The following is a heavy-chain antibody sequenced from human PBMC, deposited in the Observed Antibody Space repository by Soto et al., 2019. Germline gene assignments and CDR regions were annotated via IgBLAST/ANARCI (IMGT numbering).Heavy chain of an antibody. Sequence: EGRLVLSEDASRLSVNNNLMNSVGQAPGRGLQWISVINPEGRTCYAGSVKDKVTISRDTSKNTLYLQMNSLRVEETAVYYCARDTPGQISFDPWGQGTQVTVSS. CDR3: ARDTPGQISFDP. CDR1: RLSVNNNL. CDR2: INPEGRT. V-gene: IGHV3-66*01. J-gene: IGHJ5*02.